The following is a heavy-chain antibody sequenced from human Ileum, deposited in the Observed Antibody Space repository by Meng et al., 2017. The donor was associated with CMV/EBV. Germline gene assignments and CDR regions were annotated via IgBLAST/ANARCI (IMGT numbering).Heavy chain of an antibody. CDR1: CDSITSFY. Sequence: HGRLQESGPGLVKPSDTPSLPSTASCDSITSFYWSWIRQLAGKALEWIGRIYHGVSTNYNPSLKSRVTLSVDTSKNQFSMRLTSVTAADTVVYYCARGPGGFGDFNFDYWGQGTLVTVSS. J-gene: IGHJ4*02. CDR3: ARGPGGFGDFNFDY. V-gene: IGHV4-4*07. CDR2: IYHGVST. D-gene: IGHD3-16*01.